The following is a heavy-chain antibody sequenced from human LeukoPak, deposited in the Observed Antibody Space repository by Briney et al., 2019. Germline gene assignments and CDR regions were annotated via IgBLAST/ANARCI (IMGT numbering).Heavy chain of an antibody. Sequence: SSETLPLTCTVSGGSISSSSYYWGWIRQPPGKGLEWIGSIYYTGASYYNPSLKSRVTISIDTSKKHFSLKLTSVTAADTAVYYCARGAPPQNWGQGTLVTVSS. CDR3: ARGAPPQN. J-gene: IGHJ4*02. V-gene: IGHV4-39*07. CDR2: IYYTGAS. CDR1: GGSISSSSYY.